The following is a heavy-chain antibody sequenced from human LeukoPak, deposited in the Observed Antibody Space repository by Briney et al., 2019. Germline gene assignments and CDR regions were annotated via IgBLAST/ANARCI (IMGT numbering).Heavy chain of an antibody. CDR2: IYYSGST. J-gene: IGHJ4*02. Sequence: SETLSLTCTVSGGSISSTTYYWGWIRQPPGKGLEWIGSIYYSGSTYYNPSLKSRVTISVGTSKNQFSLKLSSVTAADTAVYYCAGDTGYFDYWGQGTLVTVSS. V-gene: IGHV4-39*07. CDR1: GGSISSTTYY. D-gene: IGHD2-8*02. CDR3: AGDTGYFDY.